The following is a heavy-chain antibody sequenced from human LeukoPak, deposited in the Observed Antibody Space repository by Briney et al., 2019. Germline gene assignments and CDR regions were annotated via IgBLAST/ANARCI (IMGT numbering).Heavy chain of an antibody. J-gene: IGHJ4*02. D-gene: IGHD3-22*01. CDR1: GFTFSSCG. CDR3: PLFGPDYSYNRGQSYFAY. Sequence: GGSLRLSCAASGFTFSSCGMSWVRQAPGKGLEWVSYISSSGSAIYYADSVKGRFTISRDNAKRSLYLQMNSLRDEDTAVYYSPLFGPDYSYNRGQSYFAYWGRGTLVTVSS. CDR2: ISSSGSAI. V-gene: IGHV3-48*02.